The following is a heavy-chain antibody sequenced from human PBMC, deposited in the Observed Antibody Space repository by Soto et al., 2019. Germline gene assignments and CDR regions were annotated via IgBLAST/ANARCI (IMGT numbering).Heavy chain of an antibody. CDR2: ISYDGSNK. V-gene: IGHV3-30-3*01. Sequence: QVQLVESGGGVVQPGRSLRLSCAASGFTFSSYAMHWVRQAPGKGLEWVAVISYDGSNKYYADSVKGRFTISRDNSKNTLYRQRNSLRAEDTAVYYGARVGTEVDYWGQGTLVTVSS. J-gene: IGHJ4*02. D-gene: IGHD7-27*01. CDR3: ARVGTEVDY. CDR1: GFTFSSYA.